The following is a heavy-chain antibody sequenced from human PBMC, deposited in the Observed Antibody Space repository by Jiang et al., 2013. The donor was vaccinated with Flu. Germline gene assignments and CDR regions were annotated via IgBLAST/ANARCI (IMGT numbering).Heavy chain of an antibody. D-gene: IGHD3-10*01. CDR1: GFALSTSGVG. CDR3: AHKIIYRNVFDI. V-gene: IGHV2-5*02. Sequence: KPTQTLTLSCTFSGFALSTSGVGVGWIRQPPGKALEWLAVIYWDDDQRISPSLESRLTITKATSGDQVVLTMTNMDPMDTATYYCAHKIIYRNVFDIWGQGT. J-gene: IGHJ3*02. CDR2: IYWDDDQ.